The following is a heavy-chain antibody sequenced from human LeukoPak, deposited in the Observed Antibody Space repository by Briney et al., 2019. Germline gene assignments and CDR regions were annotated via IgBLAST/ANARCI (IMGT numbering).Heavy chain of an antibody. CDR3: ARGGIAVAGYYFDY. Sequence: PSEALSLTCTVSGYSISSGYYWDWIRQPPGKGLEWIGYIYYSGSTYYNPSLKSRVTISVDTSKNQFSLKLSSVTAADTAVYYCARGGIAVAGYYFDYWGQGTLVTVSS. CDR1: GYSISSGYY. CDR2: IYYSGST. D-gene: IGHD6-19*01. V-gene: IGHV4-38-2*02. J-gene: IGHJ4*02.